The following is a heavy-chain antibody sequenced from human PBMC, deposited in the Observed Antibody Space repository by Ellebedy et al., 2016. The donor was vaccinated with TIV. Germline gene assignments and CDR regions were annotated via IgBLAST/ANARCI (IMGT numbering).Heavy chain of an antibody. Sequence: SETLSLTXAVYGGSFSGYYWSWIRQPPGKGLEWIGEINHSGSTNYNPSLKSRVTISVDTSKNQFSLKLSSVTAADTAVYYCARGEVGCSSTSCYYSYWGQGTLVTVSS. CDR3: ARGEVGCSSTSCYYSY. J-gene: IGHJ4*02. CDR1: GGSFSGYY. V-gene: IGHV4-34*01. CDR2: INHSGST. D-gene: IGHD2-2*01.